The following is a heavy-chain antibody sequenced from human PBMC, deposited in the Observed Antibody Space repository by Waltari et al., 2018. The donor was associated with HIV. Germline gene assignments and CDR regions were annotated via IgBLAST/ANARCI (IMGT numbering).Heavy chain of an antibody. CDR1: GGSISSYY. J-gene: IGHJ5*02. D-gene: IGHD3-22*01. CDR2: IYYSGST. Sequence: QVQLQESGPGLVKPSETLSLTCTVSGGSISSYYWSWIRQPPGKGLEWIGYIYYSGSTNYNPSLKSRVTISVDTSKNQFSLKLSSVTAADTAVYYCARGVTMIVVASRVWFDPWGQGTLVTVSS. V-gene: IGHV4-59*01. CDR3: ARGVTMIVVASRVWFDP.